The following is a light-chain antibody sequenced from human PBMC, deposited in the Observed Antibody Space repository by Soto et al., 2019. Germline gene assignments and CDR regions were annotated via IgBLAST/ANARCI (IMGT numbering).Light chain of an antibody. V-gene: IGKV3-20*01. CDR1: QSVSSSY. CDR3: KLYGSSPKYT. J-gene: IGKJ2*01. Sequence: EIVLTQSPGTLSLSPGERATLSCRASQSVSSSYLAWYQQKPGQAPRLLIYGASSRATGISDRFSGSGSGTDFTLTIRRLEPDDVAVYYCKLYGSSPKYTFGQGTKLEIK. CDR2: GAS.